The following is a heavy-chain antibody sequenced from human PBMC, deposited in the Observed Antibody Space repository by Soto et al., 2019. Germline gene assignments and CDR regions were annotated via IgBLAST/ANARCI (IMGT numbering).Heavy chain of an antibody. V-gene: IGHV3-53*02. CDR2: IYSDGST. J-gene: IGHJ4*02. CDR3: ARRPTIEVAGTWSYYFDY. Sequence: EVQLLETGGGLIQSGGSLKLSCTVSGFTVRSSYMSWVRQAPGKGLEWVSVIYSDGSTYYADSVKGRFTISRDTPKNTLHLQMNSLRAEDTAVYYCARRPTIEVAGTWSYYFDYWGQGILDTVSS. CDR1: GFTVRSSY. D-gene: IGHD6-19*01.